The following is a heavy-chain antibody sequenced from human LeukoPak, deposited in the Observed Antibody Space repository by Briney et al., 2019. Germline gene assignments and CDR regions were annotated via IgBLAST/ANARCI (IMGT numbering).Heavy chain of an antibody. CDR3: AREDFSRITGTNYFDY. V-gene: IGHV4-59*01. CDR1: GGSISSYY. J-gene: IGHJ4*02. Sequence: SETLSLTXTVSGGSISSYYWSWIRQPPGKGLEWIGYIYYSGSTNYNPSLKSRVTISVDTSKNQFSLKLSSVTAADTAVYYCAREDFSRITGTNYFDYWGQGTLVTVSS. CDR2: IYYSGST. D-gene: IGHD1-20*01.